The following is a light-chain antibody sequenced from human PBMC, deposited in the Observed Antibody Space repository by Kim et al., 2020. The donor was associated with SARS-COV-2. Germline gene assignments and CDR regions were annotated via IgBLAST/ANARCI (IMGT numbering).Light chain of an antibody. CDR1: QSVSSY. CDR2: GAS. Sequence: SLSPGERATLSCSASQSVSSYLAWYQQKPGQAPRLLIYGASTRATGIPARFSGSGSGTDFTLTISSLEPEDFAIYYCQQRSDWPTFGGGTKVEIK. CDR3: QQRSDWPT. V-gene: IGKV3-11*01. J-gene: IGKJ4*01.